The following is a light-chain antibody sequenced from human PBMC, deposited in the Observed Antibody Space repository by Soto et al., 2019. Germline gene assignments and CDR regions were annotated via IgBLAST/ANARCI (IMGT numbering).Light chain of an antibody. Sequence: EIVLTQSPATLSLSPGERATLCCRASQSVSSYLAWYQQKPGQAPRLLIYGASTRATGIPARFSGSGSGTDFTLTISRLEPEDFAVYYCQQYGSSPTFGEGTRLEIK. CDR2: GAS. J-gene: IGKJ5*01. CDR1: QSVSSY. V-gene: IGKV3-20*01. CDR3: QQYGSSPT.